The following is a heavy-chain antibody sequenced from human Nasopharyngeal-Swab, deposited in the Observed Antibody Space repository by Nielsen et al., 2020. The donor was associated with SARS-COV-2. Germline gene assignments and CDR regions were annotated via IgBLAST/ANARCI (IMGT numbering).Heavy chain of an antibody. CDR2: ISSSSSYI. Sequence: GESMKISCAASGFTFSRYSMNWVRQAPGKGLEWVSSISSSSSYIYYADSVKGRFTISRDNAKNSLYLQMNSLRAEDTAVYYCARGKAGYCSSTSCYLYFAYWGQGTLVTVSS. CDR1: GFTFSRYS. CDR3: ARGKAGYCSSTSCYLYFAY. J-gene: IGHJ4*02. V-gene: IGHV3-21*01. D-gene: IGHD2-2*01.